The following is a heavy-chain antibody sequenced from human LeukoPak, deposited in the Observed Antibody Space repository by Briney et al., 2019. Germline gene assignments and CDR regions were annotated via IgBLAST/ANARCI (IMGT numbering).Heavy chain of an antibody. CDR1: GGSISSYY. Sequence: SETLSLTCTVSGGSISSYYWSWIRQPPGKGLEWIGYIYYSGSTNYNPSLKSRVTILLDKSKNQFSLKLSSVTAADTAIYYCARGVWYSFDYWGQGTLVTVSS. J-gene: IGHJ4*02. D-gene: IGHD6-19*01. CDR3: ARGVWYSFDY. CDR2: IYYSGST. V-gene: IGHV4-59*12.